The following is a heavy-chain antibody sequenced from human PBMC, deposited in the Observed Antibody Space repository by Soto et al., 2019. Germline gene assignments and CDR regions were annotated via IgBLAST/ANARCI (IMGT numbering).Heavy chain of an antibody. CDR3: AREGGSLNWFDP. D-gene: IGHD1-26*01. CDR2: ISSSSSYT. V-gene: IGHV3-11*06. J-gene: IGHJ5*02. CDR1: GFTFSDYY. Sequence: PGGSLRLSCAASGFTFSDYYMSWIRQAPGKGLEWVSYISSSSSYTNYADSVKGRFTISRDNAKNSLYLQMNSLRDEDTAVYYCAREGGSLNWFDPWGQGTLVTVSS.